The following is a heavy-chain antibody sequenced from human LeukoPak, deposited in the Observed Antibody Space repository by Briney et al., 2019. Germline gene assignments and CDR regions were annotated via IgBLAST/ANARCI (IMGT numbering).Heavy chain of an antibody. J-gene: IGHJ4*02. CDR1: GGSISSNNW. CDR3: ASTDY. V-gene: IGHV4-4*02. CDR2: TYHSGNT. Sequence: PSGTLSLTCAVSGGSISSNNWWSWVRQPPGKGLEWIGETYHSGNTNYNPSLKSRVTISVDTSKNQFSLKLSSVTAADTAVYYCASTDYWGQGTLVTVSS.